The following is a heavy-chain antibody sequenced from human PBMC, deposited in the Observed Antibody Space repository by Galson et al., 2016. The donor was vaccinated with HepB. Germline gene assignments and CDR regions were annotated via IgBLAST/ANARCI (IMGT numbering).Heavy chain of an antibody. D-gene: IGHD3-22*01. CDR2: IWYDGSNE. CDR3: VRDRATYDSSGYWFDY. V-gene: IGHV3-33*01. J-gene: IGHJ4*02. Sequence: SPRHSCPASGLIFSNYGMHWVRQAPGKGPEWEAVIWYDGSNEYYEDAVEGRVTIYRETSKNTLYLQMNSLRAGDTAVYYCVRDRATYDSSGYWFDYWGQGALVTVS. CDR1: GLIFSNYG.